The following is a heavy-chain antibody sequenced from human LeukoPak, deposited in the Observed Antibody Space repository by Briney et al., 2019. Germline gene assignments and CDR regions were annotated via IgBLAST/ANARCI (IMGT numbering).Heavy chain of an antibody. J-gene: IGHJ2*01. CDR1: GGSITGYS. Sequence: SETLSLTCSVSGGSITGYSWGWIRQPPGKGLECIGYVFDSGSTNHNPSLKSRVTTSVDTSKNQFSLRLTSVTAADTAVYYCARRIQLWSYWHFDLWGRGTLVTVS. CDR2: VFDSGST. D-gene: IGHD5-18*01. V-gene: IGHV4-59*08. CDR3: ARRIQLWSYWHFDL.